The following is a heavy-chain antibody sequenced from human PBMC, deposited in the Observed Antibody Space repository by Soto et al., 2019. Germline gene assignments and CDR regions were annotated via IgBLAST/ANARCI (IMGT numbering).Heavy chain of an antibody. V-gene: IGHV1-18*01. CDR3: ARGRYGDY. Sequence: QVHLVQSGAEVKKPGASVKVSCKGSGYAFTTYGITWVRQAPGQGLEGMGWISAHNGNTNYAQKLQGRVTVTRDTSTSTAYMELRRLRSDDTAVYYCARGRYGDYWGQGARVTVSS. CDR2: ISAHNGNT. D-gene: IGHD1-1*01. J-gene: IGHJ4*02. CDR1: GYAFTTYG.